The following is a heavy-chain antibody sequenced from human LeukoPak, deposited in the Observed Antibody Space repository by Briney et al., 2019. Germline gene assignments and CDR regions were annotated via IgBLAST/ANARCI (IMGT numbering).Heavy chain of an antibody. CDR1: GGSISSGGYS. D-gene: IGHD5-18*01. CDR2: IYHSGST. V-gene: IGHV4-30-2*01. Sequence: SETLSLTCAVSGGSISSGGYSWSWIRQPPGKGLEWIGYIYHSGSTYYNPSLKSRVTISVDRSKNQFSLKLSSVTAADTAVYYCARGGSGYSYGYYFDYWGQGTLVTVSS. CDR3: ARGGSGYSYGYYFDY. J-gene: IGHJ4*02.